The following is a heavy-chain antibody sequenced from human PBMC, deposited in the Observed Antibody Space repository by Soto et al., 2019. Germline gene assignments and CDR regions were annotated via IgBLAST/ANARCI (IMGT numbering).Heavy chain of an antibody. Sequence: XSVKVSCKASVYTFTSYAMHWVRQAPGQRLEWMGWINAGNGNTKYSQKFQGRVTITRDTSASTAYMELSSLRSEDTAVYYCARDGNYYGSGSPTHWGQGTLVTVSS. CDR3: ARDGNYYGSGSPTH. CDR1: VYTFTSYA. J-gene: IGHJ4*02. CDR2: INAGNGNT. D-gene: IGHD3-10*01. V-gene: IGHV1-3*01.